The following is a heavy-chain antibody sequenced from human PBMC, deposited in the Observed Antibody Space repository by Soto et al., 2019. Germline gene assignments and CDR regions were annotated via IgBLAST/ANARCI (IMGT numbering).Heavy chain of an antibody. CDR2: IYYSGST. V-gene: IGHV4-39*01. Sequence: NPSETLSLTCTVSGGSISSSSYYGGWIRQPPGKGLEWIGSIYYSGSTYYNPSLKSRVTISVDTSKNQFSLKLSSVTAADTAVYYCARSGSYAVQRLDYWGQGTLVTVSS. CDR1: GGSISSSSYY. J-gene: IGHJ4*02. D-gene: IGHD1-26*01. CDR3: ARSGSYAVQRLDY.